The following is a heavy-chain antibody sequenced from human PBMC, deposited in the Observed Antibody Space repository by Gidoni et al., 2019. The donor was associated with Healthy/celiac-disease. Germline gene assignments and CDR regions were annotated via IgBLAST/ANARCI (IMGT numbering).Heavy chain of an antibody. V-gene: IGHV4-31*03. CDR2: IYYSGST. Sequence: QVQLQESGPGLVKPSQTLSLTCTVSGGSISSGGYYLSWIRQHPGKGLEWIGYIYYSGSTYYNPSLKSRVTISVDTSKNQFSLKLSSVTAADTAVYYCARNLGYCSGGSCYSGVKAFDIWGQGTMVTVSS. D-gene: IGHD2-15*01. CDR1: GGSISSGGYY. J-gene: IGHJ3*02. CDR3: ARNLGYCSGGSCYSGVKAFDI.